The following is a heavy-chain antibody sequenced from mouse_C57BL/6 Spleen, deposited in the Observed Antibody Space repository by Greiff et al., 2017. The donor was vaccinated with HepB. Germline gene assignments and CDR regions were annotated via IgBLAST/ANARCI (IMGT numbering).Heavy chain of an antibody. J-gene: IGHJ4*01. CDR2: IYPGDGDT. V-gene: IGHV1-82*01. Sequence: VQVVESGPELVKPGASVKISCKASGYAFSSSWMNWVKQRPGKGLEWIGRIYPGDGDTNYNGKFKGKATLTADKSSSTAYMQLSSLTSEDSAVYFCARSYDGYSYYYAMDYWGQGTSVTVSS. CDR3: ARSYDGYSYYYAMDY. CDR1: GYAFSSSW. D-gene: IGHD2-3*01.